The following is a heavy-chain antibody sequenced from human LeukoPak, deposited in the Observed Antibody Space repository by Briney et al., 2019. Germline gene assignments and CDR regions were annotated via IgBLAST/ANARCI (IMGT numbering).Heavy chain of an antibody. J-gene: IGHJ2*01. CDR1: GGSISSGGYY. V-gene: IGHV4-31*03. D-gene: IGHD3-22*01. Sequence: PSETLSLTCTVSGGSISSGGYYWSWIRQHPGKGLEWIGYIYYSGSTYYNPSLKSRVTISLDTSKNQFSLKLSSVTAADTAVYYCARGDSSGYYRYWYFDLWGRGTLVTVSS. CDR2: IYYSGST. CDR3: ARGDSSGYYRYWYFDL.